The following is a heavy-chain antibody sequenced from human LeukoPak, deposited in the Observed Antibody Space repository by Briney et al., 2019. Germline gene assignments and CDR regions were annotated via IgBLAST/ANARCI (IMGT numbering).Heavy chain of an antibody. D-gene: IGHD1-26*01. V-gene: IGHV4-34*01. CDR2: INHSGST. CDR1: GGSFSGYY. Sequence: PSDTLSLTCAVYGGSFSGYYWSWIRQPPGKGLEWIREINHSGSTNYNPSLKSRVTISVDTSKNQFSLTLSSVTAADTAVYYCARGFSGAYYDYWDQGTLVTVFS. CDR3: ARGFSGAYYDY. J-gene: IGHJ4*02.